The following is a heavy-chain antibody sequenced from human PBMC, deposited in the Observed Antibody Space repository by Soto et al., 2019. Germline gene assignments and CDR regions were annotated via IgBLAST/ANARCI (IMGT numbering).Heavy chain of an antibody. Sequence: EVQLLESGGGLVQPGGSLRLSCAASGFTFNNFAMSWVRQAPGKGLEWVSSISDGGGSTYYGDSVKGRFTISRDNSKNTLYLQMNSLRAEDTAVYYCARCPGEKCGRNTIFGVVGEGFDYWGQGTLVTVSS. CDR3: ARCPGEKCGRNTIFGVVGEGFDY. J-gene: IGHJ4*02. CDR1: GFTFNNFA. CDR2: ISDGGGST. D-gene: IGHD3-3*01. V-gene: IGHV3-23*01.